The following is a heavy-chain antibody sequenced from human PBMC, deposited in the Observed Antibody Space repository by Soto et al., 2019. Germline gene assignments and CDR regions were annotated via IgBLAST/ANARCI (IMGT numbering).Heavy chain of an antibody. Sequence: QVQLEESGPGVVKPSGTLSLTCSVSGGSISRSNWWSWVRQFPGKGLEWIGEVYHTGRTNYNPSLESRVTISVDKSKNQFSLMMTSVTAADTAMYYCAPREVGATTFDSWGQGTLVTVSS. CDR2: VYHTGRT. D-gene: IGHD1-26*01. CDR1: GGSISRSNW. V-gene: IGHV4-4*02. J-gene: IGHJ4*02. CDR3: APREVGATTFDS.